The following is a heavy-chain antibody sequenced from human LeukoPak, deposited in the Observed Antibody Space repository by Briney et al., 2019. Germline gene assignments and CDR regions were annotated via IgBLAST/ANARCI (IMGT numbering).Heavy chain of an antibody. V-gene: IGHV3-23*01. CDR2: INANGDNT. CDR1: GFTFSSYA. Sequence: PGGSQRLSCAASGFTFSSYAISWVRQAPGKGLEWVSTINANGDNTYYADSVKGRFTISRDNSKNTLYLQMNSLRAEDTAVYYCARGIGDYGGDYWGQGTLVTVSS. J-gene: IGHJ4*02. D-gene: IGHD4-17*01. CDR3: ARGIGDYGGDY.